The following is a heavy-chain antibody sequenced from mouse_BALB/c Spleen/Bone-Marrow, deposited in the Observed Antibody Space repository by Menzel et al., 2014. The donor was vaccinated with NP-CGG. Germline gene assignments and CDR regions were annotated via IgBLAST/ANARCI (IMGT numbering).Heavy chain of an antibody. CDR3: APRLDY. CDR1: GYTFTSYW. CDR2: IDPSDSYT. J-gene: IGHJ2*01. V-gene: IGHV1-69*02. Sequence: VKLVESGAELVKPGASVKLPCKASGYTFTSYWMHWVKQRPGQGLEWIGEIDPSDSYTNYNQKFKGKATLTVDKSSSTAYMQLSSLTSEDSAVYYCAPRLDYWGQGTTLTVSS.